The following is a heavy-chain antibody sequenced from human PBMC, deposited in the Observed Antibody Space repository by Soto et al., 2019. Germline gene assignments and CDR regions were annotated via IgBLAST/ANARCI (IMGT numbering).Heavy chain of an antibody. CDR2: ISYSGST. CDR1: GGSISTYY. D-gene: IGHD3-10*01. Sequence: SETLSLTCTVSGGSISTYYWGWIRQPPGKGLEWIAYISYSGSTNYSPSLKSRVTISADTSKNQFSLKLSSVTAADTAVYYCARLRGNYYGLDVWGQGTTVTVSS. J-gene: IGHJ6*02. CDR3: ARLRGNYYGLDV. V-gene: IGHV4-59*08.